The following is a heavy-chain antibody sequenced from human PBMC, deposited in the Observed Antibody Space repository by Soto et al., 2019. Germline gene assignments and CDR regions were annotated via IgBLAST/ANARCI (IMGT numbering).Heavy chain of an antibody. J-gene: IGHJ4*02. V-gene: IGHV4-4*07. CDR2: IYSSETT. D-gene: IGHD6-13*01. Sequence: SEPWSLTCRVLGGSISGHYWSWSRLPAGRRLQWVGGIYSSETTNYNPSLKSRVRMSVDTDRNSFSLRLDSVTAADTAVYYCARNFDIAATGTAFDSWGRGVLVTVSS. CDR1: GGSISGHY. CDR3: ARNFDIAATGTAFDS.